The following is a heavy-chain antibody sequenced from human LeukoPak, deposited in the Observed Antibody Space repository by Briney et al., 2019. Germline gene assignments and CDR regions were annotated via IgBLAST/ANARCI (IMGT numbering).Heavy chain of an antibody. CDR1: GFTFSHHW. V-gene: IGHV3-74*01. Sequence: GGSLRLSCAASGFTFSHHWMHWVRQAPGKGLEWVSHISSDESSTTYADSVKGRFTISRDNRKNTLYLQMNSLRVEDTAMYYCTRNPDGRNWFDPWGQGTLVTVSS. CDR3: TRNPDGRNWFDP. CDR2: ISSDESST. J-gene: IGHJ5*02. D-gene: IGHD1-14*01.